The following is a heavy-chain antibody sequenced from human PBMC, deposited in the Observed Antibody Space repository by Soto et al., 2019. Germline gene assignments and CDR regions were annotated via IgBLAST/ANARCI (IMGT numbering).Heavy chain of an antibody. CDR2: IYPADSDT. V-gene: IGHV5-51*01. Sequence: ESLTISCTGSGDSFTHYWIGWVRQMPGKGLEWMGVIYPADSDTRYSPSFQGQVTISADKSVRTAYLQWSSLKASDTAMYYCVTYGSGYSLDYWGQGTLVTVSS. J-gene: IGHJ4*02. CDR1: GDSFTHYW. D-gene: IGHD3-22*01. CDR3: VTYGSGYSLDY.